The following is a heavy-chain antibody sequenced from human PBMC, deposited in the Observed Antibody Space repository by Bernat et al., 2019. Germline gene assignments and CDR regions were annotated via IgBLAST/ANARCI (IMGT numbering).Heavy chain of an antibody. CDR2: IYYSGST. CDR1: GGSISSGGYY. J-gene: IGHJ5*02. CDR3: ARDRFSSSSGDWFDP. D-gene: IGHD6-6*01. Sequence: QVQLQESGPGLVKPSQTLSLTCTVSGGSISSGGYYWSWIRQHPGKGLEWIGYIYYSGSTYYNPSLKGRVTISVDTSKNQFSLKLSSVTAADTAVYYCARDRFSSSSGDWFDPWGQGTLVTVSS. V-gene: IGHV4-31*03.